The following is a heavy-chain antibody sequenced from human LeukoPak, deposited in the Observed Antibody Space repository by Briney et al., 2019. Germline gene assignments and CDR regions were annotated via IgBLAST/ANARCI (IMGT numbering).Heavy chain of an antibody. Sequence: GGSLRLSCAASGFTFSSYEMNWVRQAPGKGLEWVSYISSSGSTIYYADSVKGRFTISRDNAKNSLYLQMNSLRAEDTAVYYCAREGIHPKAFDYWGQGTLVTVSS. V-gene: IGHV3-48*03. D-gene: IGHD5-18*01. CDR1: GFTFSSYE. J-gene: IGHJ4*02. CDR3: AREGIHPKAFDY. CDR2: ISSSGSTI.